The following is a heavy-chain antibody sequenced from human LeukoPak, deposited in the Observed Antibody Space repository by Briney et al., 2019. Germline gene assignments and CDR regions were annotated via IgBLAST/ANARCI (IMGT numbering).Heavy chain of an antibody. CDR1: GFSFSDSY. CDR2: ISSSGSTI. D-gene: IGHD6-13*01. V-gene: IGHV3-11*04. Sequence: PGGSLRLSCASSGFSFSDSYMTWIRQAPGKGLEWVSYISSSGSTIYYADSVKGRFTISRDNAKNSLYLQMNSLRAEDTAVYYCARRWSSSLNHYFDYWGQGTLVTVSS. CDR3: ARRWSSSLNHYFDY. J-gene: IGHJ4*02.